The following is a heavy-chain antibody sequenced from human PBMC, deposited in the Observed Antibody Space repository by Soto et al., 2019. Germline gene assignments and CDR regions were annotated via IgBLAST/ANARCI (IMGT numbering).Heavy chain of an antibody. D-gene: IGHD6-6*01. Sequence: VGSLRLSCAASGFIFSDHGMSWVRQAPGKGLEWVSAISGSVGSTYYADSVRGRFTISRDNSNNTLYLQMNSLRDEDTAVYYCAKDRTIASRNFDDWGQGALVTVSS. J-gene: IGHJ4*02. CDR1: GFIFSDHG. CDR3: AKDRTIASRNFDD. V-gene: IGHV3-23*01. CDR2: ISGSVGST.